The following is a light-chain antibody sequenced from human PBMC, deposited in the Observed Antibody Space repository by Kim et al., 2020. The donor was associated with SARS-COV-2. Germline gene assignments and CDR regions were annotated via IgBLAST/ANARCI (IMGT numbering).Light chain of an antibody. Sequence: LSPGQRATLSCRASQSVSSTYFAWYQQKPGQAPRLLIYGAFNRATGIPDRFSGSGSGTDFTLTISRLEPEDFVVYYCQQYGSAPRTFGQGTKLEI. CDR3: QQYGSAPRT. V-gene: IGKV3-20*01. J-gene: IGKJ2*01. CDR1: QSVSSTY. CDR2: GAF.